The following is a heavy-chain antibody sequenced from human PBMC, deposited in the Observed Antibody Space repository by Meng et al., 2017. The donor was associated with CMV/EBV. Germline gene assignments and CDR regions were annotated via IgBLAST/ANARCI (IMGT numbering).Heavy chain of an antibody. Sequence: GESLKISCATSGFTFSRYNMNWVRQAPGKGLEGISYIRSSSSTIYYADSVKGRFTISRDNARNSLYLQMDSLTAEDTAVYYCARDFVLGQWLAPLDRWGQGTLVTVSS. J-gene: IGHJ4*02. CDR1: GFTFSRYN. CDR2: IRSSSSTI. D-gene: IGHD6-19*01. CDR3: ARDFVLGQWLAPLDR. V-gene: IGHV3-48*04.